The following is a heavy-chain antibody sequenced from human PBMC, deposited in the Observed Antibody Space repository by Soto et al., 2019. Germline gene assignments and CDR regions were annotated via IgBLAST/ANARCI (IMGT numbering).Heavy chain of an antibody. CDR2: INHSGST. CDR1: GGSFSGYY. CDR3: ETAKAHSLVRYFQN. Sequence: SETLSLTCAVYGGSFSGYYWSWIRQPPGKGLEWIGEINHSGSTNYNPSLKSRVTISVDTSKNQFSLKLSSVTAADTAVYYCETAKAHSLVRYFQNWGQGTLVTVSS. D-gene: IGHD6-13*01. J-gene: IGHJ1*01. V-gene: IGHV4-34*01.